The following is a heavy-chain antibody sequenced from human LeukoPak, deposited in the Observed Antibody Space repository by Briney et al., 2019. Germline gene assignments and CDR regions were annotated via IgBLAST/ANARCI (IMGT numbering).Heavy chain of an antibody. CDR2: IYWDDDK. CDR1: GSSLSTSGVG. V-gene: IGHV2-5*02. Sequence: ESGPTLVNPTQTLTLTCTFSGSSLSTSGVGVGWIRQPPGKALEWLGFIYWDDDKRYSPSLKSRLTITKDTSKNQVVLTMTNMDPVDTATYYCAHRRYCSGISCYSNWFDPWGQGTLVTVSS. J-gene: IGHJ5*02. D-gene: IGHD2-15*01. CDR3: AHRRYCSGISCYSNWFDP.